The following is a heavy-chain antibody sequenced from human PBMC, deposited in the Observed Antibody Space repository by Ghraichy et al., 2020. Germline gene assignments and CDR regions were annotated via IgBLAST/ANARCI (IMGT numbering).Heavy chain of an antibody. V-gene: IGHV3-23*01. J-gene: IGHJ4*02. CDR1: GFTFSSYA. CDR2: ISGSGGST. D-gene: IGHD3-10*01. Sequence: GGSLRLSCAASGFTFSSYAMSWVRQAPGKGLEWVSAISGSGGSTYYADSVKGRFTISRDNSKNTLYLQMNSLSAEDTAVYYCAKDAPYGGVRGVIITFPYYFYYWGQGTLVTVPS. CDR3: AKDAPYGGVRGVIITFPYYFYY.